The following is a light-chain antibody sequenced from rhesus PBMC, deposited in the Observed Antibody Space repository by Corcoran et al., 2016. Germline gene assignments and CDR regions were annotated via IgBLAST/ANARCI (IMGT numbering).Light chain of an antibody. V-gene: IGKV1-22*01. CDR1: QSISSW. Sequence: DSQMTQSLSSLSASVGDTVTITCRASQSISSWLAWYQQKPGNAPNLLSYKASSLQSGVPPRFSGSGFGTDFTLTISSLQSEDFATYYCQQYSSSPLTFGGGTKVALK. J-gene: IGKJ4*01. CDR2: KAS. CDR3: QQYSSSPLT.